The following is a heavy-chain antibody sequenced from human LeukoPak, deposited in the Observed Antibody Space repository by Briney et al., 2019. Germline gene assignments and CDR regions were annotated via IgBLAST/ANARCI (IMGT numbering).Heavy chain of an antibody. J-gene: IGHJ3*02. CDR3: AKPYCSSTSCYYRLDAFDI. D-gene: IGHD2-2*01. V-gene: IGHV3-7*01. CDR2: IKQDGSEK. CDR1: GFTFSSYW. Sequence: PGGSLRLSCAASGFTFSSYWMSWVRQAPGKGLEWVANIKQDGSEKYYVPSVKGRFTISRDNAKSSLYLQMNSLRAEDTAVYYCAKPYCSSTSCYYRLDAFDIWGQGTMVTVSS.